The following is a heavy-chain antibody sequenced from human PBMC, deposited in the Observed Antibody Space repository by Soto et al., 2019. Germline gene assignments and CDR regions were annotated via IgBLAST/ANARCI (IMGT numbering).Heavy chain of an antibody. CDR2: ISGSGGST. J-gene: IGHJ6*02. CDR3: AKSPYDRGINSGMDV. CDR1: GFTFSSYA. V-gene: IGHV3-23*01. D-gene: IGHD3-10*02. Sequence: PGGSLRLSCAPSGFTFSSYAMSWVRQAPGKGLEWVSAISGSGGSTYYADSVKGRFTISRDNSKNTLYLQMNSRRAEDTAGHYCAKSPYDRGINSGMDVWGQETTVTVSS.